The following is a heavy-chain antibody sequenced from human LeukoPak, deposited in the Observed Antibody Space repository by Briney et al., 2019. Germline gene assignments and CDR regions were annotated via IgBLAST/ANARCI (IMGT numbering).Heavy chain of an antibody. CDR1: GFTFSGYA. J-gene: IGHJ4*02. D-gene: IGHD2-21*02. CDR3: AKDACDGDCYRLYYFDY. CDR2: ISGSGGST. Sequence: GGSLRLSCAASGFTFSGYAMSWVRQAPGKGLEWVSAISGSGGSTYYADSVKGRFTISRDNSKNTLYLQMNSLRAEDTAVYYCAKDACDGDCYRLYYFDYWGQGTLVTVSS. V-gene: IGHV3-23*01.